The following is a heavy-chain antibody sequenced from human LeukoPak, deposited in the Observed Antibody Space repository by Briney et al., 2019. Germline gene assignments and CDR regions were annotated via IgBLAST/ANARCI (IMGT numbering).Heavy chain of an antibody. V-gene: IGHV1-8*01. Sequence: GSVKVSCKASGYTFTRYDINWVRQATGKGLEWMGCMNPNSGNRGYAQKFQGRITMTRNTSITATYMELSSLRSEDTAVYYCARSAAVVAATRYDYYGMDVWGQGTTVTVSS. CDR3: ARSAAVVAATRYDYYGMDV. CDR2: MNPNSGNR. D-gene: IGHD2-15*01. J-gene: IGHJ6*02. CDR1: GYTFTRYD.